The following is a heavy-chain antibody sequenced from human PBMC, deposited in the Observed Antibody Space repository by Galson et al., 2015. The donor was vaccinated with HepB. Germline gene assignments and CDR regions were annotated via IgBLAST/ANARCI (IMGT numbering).Heavy chain of an antibody. D-gene: IGHD6-13*01. CDR2: IYYSGST. CDR3: AREEIAAAARFDP. Sequence: ETLSLTCTVSGGSVSSGSYYWSWIRQPPGKGLEWIGYIYYSGSTNYNPSLKSRVTISVDTSKNQFSLKLSSVTAADTAVYYCAREEIAAAARFDPWGQGTLVTVSS. CDR1: GGSVSSGSYY. J-gene: IGHJ5*02. V-gene: IGHV4-61*01.